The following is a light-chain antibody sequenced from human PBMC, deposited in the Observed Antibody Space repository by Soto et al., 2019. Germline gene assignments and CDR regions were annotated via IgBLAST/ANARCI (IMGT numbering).Light chain of an antibody. Sequence: QPALTQPASVSGSPGQSIAISCTGSSSDVGGYNYVSWYQQHPGKAPKLMIYDVGNRPSGVSDRFSGSKSGNTASLTISGLQAEDEADYYCSSYTSSSTLYVFGTGTKVTVL. J-gene: IGLJ1*01. CDR2: DVG. CDR1: SSDVGGYNY. V-gene: IGLV2-14*03. CDR3: SSYTSSSTLYV.